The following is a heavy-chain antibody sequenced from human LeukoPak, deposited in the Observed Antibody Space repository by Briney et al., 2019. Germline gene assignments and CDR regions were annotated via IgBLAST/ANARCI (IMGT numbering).Heavy chain of an antibody. CDR3: AKDSGSGYFPFHY. CDR1: GFTFSSYA. D-gene: IGHD3-22*01. J-gene: IGHJ4*02. CDR2: ISGSGVGT. V-gene: IGHV3-23*01. Sequence: PGGSLRLSCAASGFTFSSYAMNWVRQAPWKGLEWVSGISGSGVGTYYADSVKGRFTISRDNSKNTLYLQMNSLRAEDTAVYYCAKDSGSGYFPFHYWGQGTLVTVSS.